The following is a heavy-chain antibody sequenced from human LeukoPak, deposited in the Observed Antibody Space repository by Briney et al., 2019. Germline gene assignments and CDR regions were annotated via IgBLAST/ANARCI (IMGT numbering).Heavy chain of an antibody. J-gene: IGHJ3*02. CDR2: IYPYSGDT. CDR3: ARDRNSGSSLDI. CDR1: GYTFTVYY. D-gene: IGHD6-6*01. V-gene: IGHV1-2*02. Sequence: ASVTVSFKASGYTFTVYYIHWVRHAPGQGLEWMGWIYPYSGDTNYAQNFQGRVTMTRDTSISTAYMVLSRLKSDDTAVYYCARDRNSGSSLDIWGQGTMLTVSS.